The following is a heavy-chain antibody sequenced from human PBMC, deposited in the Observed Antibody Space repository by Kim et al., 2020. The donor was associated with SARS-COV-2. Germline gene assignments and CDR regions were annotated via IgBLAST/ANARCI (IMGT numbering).Heavy chain of an antibody. CDR2: IYHSGST. J-gene: IGHJ5*02. CDR1: GGSISSGGYS. V-gene: IGHV4-30-2*01. CDR3: ARDAPGGTGGWFDP. D-gene: IGHD3-16*01. Sequence: SETLSLTCAVSGGSISSGGYSWSWIRQPPGKGLEWIGYIYHSGSTYYNPSLKSRVTISVDRSKNQFSLKLSSVTAADTAVYYCARDAPGGTGGWFDPWGQGTLVTVSS.